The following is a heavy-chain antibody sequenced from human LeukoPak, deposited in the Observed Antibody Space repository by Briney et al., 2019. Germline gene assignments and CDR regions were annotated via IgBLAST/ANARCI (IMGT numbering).Heavy chain of an antibody. CDR3: ARDPEGGAAAGPVEY. V-gene: IGHV3-30-3*01. CDR1: GFTFSSYA. D-gene: IGHD6-13*01. J-gene: IGHJ4*02. CDR2: ISYDGYNK. Sequence: GGSLRLSCAASGFTFSSYAMHWVRQPPGKGLEWVAGISYDGYNKYQADSVKGRFTISRDNSKNTVYVQMNSLKLEDTAMYYCARDPEGGAAAGPVEYWGQGTLVTVSS.